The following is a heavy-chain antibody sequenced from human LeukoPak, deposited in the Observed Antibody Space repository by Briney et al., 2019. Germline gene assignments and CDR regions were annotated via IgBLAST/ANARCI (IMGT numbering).Heavy chain of an antibody. Sequence: GGSLRLSCAASGFTFSSYSMNWVRQAPGKGLEWVSSISSSSSYIYYADSVKGRFTISRDNAKNSLYLQMNSLRAEDTAVYYCARAPYDSSGYVDYWGQGTLATVSS. CDR2: ISSSSSYI. V-gene: IGHV3-21*01. D-gene: IGHD3-22*01. CDR3: ARAPYDSSGYVDY. J-gene: IGHJ4*02. CDR1: GFTFSSYS.